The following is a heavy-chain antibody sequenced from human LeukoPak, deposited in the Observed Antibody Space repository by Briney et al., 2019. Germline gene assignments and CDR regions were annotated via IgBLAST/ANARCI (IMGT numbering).Heavy chain of an antibody. D-gene: IGHD5-18*01. J-gene: IGHJ4*02. Sequence: GGSLRLSCAASGFTFSSYSMNWVRQAPGKGLEWVSSISSSSSCIYYADSVKGRFTISRDNAKNSLYLQMNSLRAEDTAVYYCASLHSYGVDYWGQGTLVTVSS. CDR2: ISSSSSCI. V-gene: IGHV3-21*01. CDR3: ASLHSYGVDY. CDR1: GFTFSSYS.